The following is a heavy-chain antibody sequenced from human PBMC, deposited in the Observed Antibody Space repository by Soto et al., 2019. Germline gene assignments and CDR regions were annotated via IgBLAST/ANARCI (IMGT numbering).Heavy chain of an antibody. CDR3: ARDYLSSKLSLSDFDF. J-gene: IGHJ4*02. V-gene: IGHV1-46*01. CDR1: GYSFISHY. CDR2: INPSGGSA. Sequence: QVQLVQSGAEVTRPGASVKVSCKASGYSFISHYIHWVRQAPGQGLEWMGFINPSGGSATLAQKFQGRVNMTRDTSTSTGYMELTILRSEDAAVYYCARDYLSSKLSLSDFDFWGQGTLVTVSS. D-gene: IGHD2-2*01.